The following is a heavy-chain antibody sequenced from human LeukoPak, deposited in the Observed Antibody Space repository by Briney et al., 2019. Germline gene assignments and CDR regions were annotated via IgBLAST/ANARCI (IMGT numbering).Heavy chain of an antibody. D-gene: IGHD5-12*01. V-gene: IGHV3-23*01. J-gene: IGHJ4*02. CDR3: AKCGNSGCHLIDY. CDR2: ISGRTGAT. CDR1: GFTFTTNA. Sequence: GGSLRLSCAASGFTFTTNAMSWVRQAPGKGLEWVSAISGRTGATYYADSEKGRFTISRDNSKSTLYLQMDSLRAEDTAVYYCAKCGNSGCHLIDYWGQGTLVTVSS.